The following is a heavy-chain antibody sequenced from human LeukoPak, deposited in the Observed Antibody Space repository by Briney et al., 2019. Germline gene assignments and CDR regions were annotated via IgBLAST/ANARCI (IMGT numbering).Heavy chain of an antibody. J-gene: IGHJ3*02. CDR2: ISAYNGNT. D-gene: IGHD3-22*01. V-gene: IGHV1-18*01. CDR1: GYTFTSYG. CDR3: ARDVGYDSSGDDAFDI. Sequence: ASVTVSCKASGYTFTSYGISWVRQAPGQGLEWMGWISAYNGNTNYAQKLQGRVTMTTDTSTSTAYMELRSLRSDATAVYYCARDVGYDSSGDDAFDIWGQGTMVTVSS.